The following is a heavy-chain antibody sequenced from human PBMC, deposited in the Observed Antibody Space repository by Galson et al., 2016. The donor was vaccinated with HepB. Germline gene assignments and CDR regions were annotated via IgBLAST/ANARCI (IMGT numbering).Heavy chain of an antibody. CDR1: GFTFSSYG. D-gene: IGHD4-17*01. CDR2: IWSDGSNK. J-gene: IGHJ3*02. CDR3: AKSATKQLRDVNAHDI. Sequence: SLRLSCAGSGFTFSSYGMHWVRQAPGKGLEWVAVIWSDGSNKNYADSVKGRFTISRDNSKDTLYRQMNSLRAEDTAVYYCAKSATKQLRDVNAHDIWGQGTMVTVSS. V-gene: IGHV3-33*06.